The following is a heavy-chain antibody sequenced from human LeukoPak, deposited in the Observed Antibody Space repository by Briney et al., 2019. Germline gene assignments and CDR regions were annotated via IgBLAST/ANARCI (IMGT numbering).Heavy chain of an antibody. CDR3: ARGYYYGSGSYYNLDY. CDR2: IIPIFGTA. D-gene: IGHD3-10*01. V-gene: IGHV1-69*13. J-gene: IGHJ4*02. CDR1: GYTFTSYY. Sequence: SVKVSCKASGYTFTSYYMHWVRQAPGQGLEWMGGIIPIFGTANYAQKFQGRVTITADESTSTAYMELSSLRSEDTAVYYCARGYYYGSGSYYNLDYWGQGTLVTVSS.